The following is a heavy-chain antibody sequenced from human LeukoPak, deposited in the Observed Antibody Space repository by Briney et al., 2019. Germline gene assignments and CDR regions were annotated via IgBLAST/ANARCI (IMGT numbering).Heavy chain of an antibody. Sequence: GRSLRLSCAASGFTFSSYGMHWVRQAPGKGLEWVAVIWYDGSNKYYADSVKGRFTISRDNSKNTLYLQMNSLRAEDTAVYYCASRYNWNDAPFDYWGQGTLVTVYS. CDR1: GFTFSSYG. D-gene: IGHD1-1*01. V-gene: IGHV3-33*01. CDR2: IWYDGSNK. J-gene: IGHJ4*02. CDR3: ASRYNWNDAPFDY.